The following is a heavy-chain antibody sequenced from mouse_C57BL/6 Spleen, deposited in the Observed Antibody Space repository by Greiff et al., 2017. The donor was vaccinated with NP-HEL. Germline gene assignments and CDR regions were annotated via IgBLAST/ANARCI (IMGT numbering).Heavy chain of an antibody. V-gene: IGHV2-2*01. CDR2: IWRGGST. J-gene: IGHJ3*01. CDR3: ARIPHYYGSSQGFAY. D-gene: IGHD1-1*01. CDR1: GFSLTSYG. Sequence: VQLQQSGPGLVQPSQSLSITCTVSGFSLTSYGVHWVRQSPGKGLEWLGVIWRGGSTDYNAAFISRLSISKDNAKSQVFFKMNSLQADDTAIYYCARIPHYYGSSQGFAYWGQGTLVTVSA.